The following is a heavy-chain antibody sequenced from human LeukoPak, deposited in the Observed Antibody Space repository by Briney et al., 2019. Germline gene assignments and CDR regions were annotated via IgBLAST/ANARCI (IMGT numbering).Heavy chain of an antibody. Sequence: SSVKVSCKASGGTFSSYAISWVRQAPGQGLEWMGRIIPIFGTANYAQKFQGRVTITTDESTSTAYMELSSLRSEDTPVYYCARGYYDFWSGSGPGWFDPWGQGTLVAVSS. J-gene: IGHJ5*02. V-gene: IGHV1-69*05. CDR2: IIPIFGTA. CDR1: GGTFSSYA. CDR3: ARGYYDFWSGSGPGWFDP. D-gene: IGHD3-3*01.